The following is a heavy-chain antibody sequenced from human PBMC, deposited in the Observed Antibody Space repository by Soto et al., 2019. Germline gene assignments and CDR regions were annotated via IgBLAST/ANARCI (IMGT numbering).Heavy chain of an antibody. V-gene: IGHV3-23*01. CDR2: ITDTGGDA. CDR3: ARGSTDSYPGSRIFDF. J-gene: IGHJ4*02. D-gene: IGHD3-10*01. Sequence: QAGGSLRLSCVASGLTFGSRAMTWVRQAPGEGLQWVSTITDTGGDAKYADSVRGRFVISRDNSKKTLYLQMTSLTAEDSAMYYCARGSTDSYPGSRIFDFWGRGTLVTVS. CDR1: GLTFGSRA.